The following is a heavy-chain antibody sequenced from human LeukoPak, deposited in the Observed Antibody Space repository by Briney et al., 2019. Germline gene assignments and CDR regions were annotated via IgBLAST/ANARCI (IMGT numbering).Heavy chain of an antibody. J-gene: IGHJ4*02. CDR3: ARGIAAAGTHLDY. V-gene: IGHV4-59*08. CDR2: IYYSGST. Sequence: SETLSLTCIVSGGSISSYYWSWIRQPPVKGLEWMGYIYYSGSTNYNPSLKSRVTISVDTSKNQFSLKLTSATAADTAVYYCARGIAAAGTHLDYWGQGTLVTVSS. CDR1: GGSISSYY. D-gene: IGHD6-13*01.